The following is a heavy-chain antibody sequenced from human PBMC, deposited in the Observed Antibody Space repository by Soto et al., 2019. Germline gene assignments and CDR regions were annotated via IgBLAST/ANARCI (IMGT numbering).Heavy chain of an antibody. CDR3: ARVVGANNLGDWFDP. D-gene: IGHD1-1*01. V-gene: IGHV1-69*13. Sequence: WASVKVSCKASGGTFSTYGISWVRQAPGQGLEWMGGIIPFFGTVNSAQKFQGRVTISADESTSTAYMELSSLRSEDTAIYYCARVVGANNLGDWFDPWGQGTLVTVSS. CDR2: IIPFFGTV. J-gene: IGHJ5*02. CDR1: GGTFSTYG.